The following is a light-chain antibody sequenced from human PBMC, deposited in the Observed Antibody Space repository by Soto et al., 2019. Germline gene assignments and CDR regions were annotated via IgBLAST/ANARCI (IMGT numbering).Light chain of an antibody. CDR1: EGLVHDDGNTY. J-gene: IGKJ1*01. Sequence: LIDEAPLSPPGTLGQPSSISCRSSEGLVHDDGNTYLNWFQQRPGQSPRRLIYKVSNRGSGVSDRFSGSGSGSNFTLKISRVEAEDLVVYYCMQGTHWPPTFGQGTKVDIK. V-gene: IGKV2-30*02. CDR3: MQGTHWPPT. CDR2: KVS.